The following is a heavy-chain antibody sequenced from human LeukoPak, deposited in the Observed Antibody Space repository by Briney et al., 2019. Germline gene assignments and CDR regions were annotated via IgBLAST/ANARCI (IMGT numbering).Heavy chain of an antibody. D-gene: IGHD3-10*01. Sequence: GGSLRLSCAASGFTLSDYWMHWVRQAPGRGLVWVSRIYSDGGSPTYADSVKGRFTISRDNAKNTLYLQMNSLSVEDTAVYYCARGRGSYGWFNPWGQGTLVTVSS. CDR2: IYSDGGSP. V-gene: IGHV3-74*01. CDR1: GFTLSDYW. CDR3: ARGRGSYGWFNP. J-gene: IGHJ5*02.